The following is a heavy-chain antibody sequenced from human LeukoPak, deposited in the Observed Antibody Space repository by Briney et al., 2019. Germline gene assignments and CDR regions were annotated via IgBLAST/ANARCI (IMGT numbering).Heavy chain of an antibody. CDR2: IHKSAIT. D-gene: IGHD3-22*01. CDR1: GFTVSSNY. Sequence: GGSLRLSCAASGFTVSSNYMTWVRQAPGKGLEWVSVIHKSAITYYADTVKGRFTISRDNSKNMLYLQMNSLRAEATAVYYCAKALGYYDSSGYLGAVDYWGQGTLVTVSS. V-gene: IGHV3-66*03. J-gene: IGHJ4*02. CDR3: AKALGYYDSSGYLGAVDY.